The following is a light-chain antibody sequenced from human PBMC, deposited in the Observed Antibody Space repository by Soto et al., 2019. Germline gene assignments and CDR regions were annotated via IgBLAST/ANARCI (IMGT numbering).Light chain of an antibody. V-gene: IGLV1-40*01. CDR1: SSNIGAGYD. J-gene: IGLJ1*01. Sequence: QSVLTQPPSVSGAPGQRVTISCTGSSSNIGAGYDVHWYQQRPGTAPKLLIFGNINRPSGVPDRFSGSKSGNTASLTVSGLQAVDEADYYCSSYSDTNICVFGTGTKVTV. CDR3: SSYSDTNICV. CDR2: GNI.